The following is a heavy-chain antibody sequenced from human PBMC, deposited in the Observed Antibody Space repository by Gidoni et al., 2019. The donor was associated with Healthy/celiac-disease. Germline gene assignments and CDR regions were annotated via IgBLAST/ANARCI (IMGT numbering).Heavy chain of an antibody. V-gene: IGHV5-10-1*01. CDR3: ASRARYSGYDFAY. Sequence: EVQLVQSGAEVKKHGESLRISCTGSGYSFTSYWISWVRQMPGKGREWMGRIDPSDSYTNYSPSFQGHVTISADKSISTAYLQWSSLKASDTAMYYCASRARYSGYDFAYWGQGTLVTVSS. D-gene: IGHD5-12*01. CDR2: IDPSDSYT. CDR1: GYSFTSYW. J-gene: IGHJ4*02.